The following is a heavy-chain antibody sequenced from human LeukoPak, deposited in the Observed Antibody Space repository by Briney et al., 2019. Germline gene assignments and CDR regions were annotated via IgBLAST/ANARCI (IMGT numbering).Heavy chain of an antibody. Sequence: ASVKVSCKASGYTFTSYAMHWVRQAPGQRLEWMGWINAGNGNTKYSQEFQGRVTITRDTSASTAYMELSSLRSEDMAVYYCALSGAYSGYDFLSWFDPWGQGTLVTVSS. V-gene: IGHV1-3*03. J-gene: IGHJ5*02. CDR3: ALSGAYSGYDFLSWFDP. CDR1: GYTFTSYA. D-gene: IGHD5-12*01. CDR2: INAGNGNT.